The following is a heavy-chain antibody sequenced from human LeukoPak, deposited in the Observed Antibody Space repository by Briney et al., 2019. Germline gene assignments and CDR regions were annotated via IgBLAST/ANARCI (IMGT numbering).Heavy chain of an antibody. J-gene: IGHJ4*02. V-gene: IGHV3-74*01. CDR2: INPDGSST. CDR1: GFTFSTYW. Sequence: GGSLRLSCAASGFTFSTYWTHWVRQAPGKGLVWVSRINPDGSSTSYADSVKGRFTISRDNAKNTLYLQMNSLRAEDRGVFYWARGRYCTSASCYLDSWGQGPLVTV. CDR3: ARGRYCTSASCYLDS. D-gene: IGHD2-2*01.